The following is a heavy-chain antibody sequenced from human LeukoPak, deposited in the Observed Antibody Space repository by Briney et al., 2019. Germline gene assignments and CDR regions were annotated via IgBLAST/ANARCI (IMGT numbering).Heavy chain of an antibody. V-gene: IGHV1-18*01. CDR1: GYTFTSYG. D-gene: IGHD3-3*01. Sequence: PGASVKVSCKASGYTFTSYGISWVRQAPGQGLEWMGWISAYNGNTNYAQKLQGRVTMTTDTSTSTAYMELRSLRSDDTAVYYCARASKQYYDFGRGYLDGGQGPRVTVSS. CDR3: ARASKQYYDFGRGYLD. J-gene: IGHJ4*02. CDR2: ISAYNGNT.